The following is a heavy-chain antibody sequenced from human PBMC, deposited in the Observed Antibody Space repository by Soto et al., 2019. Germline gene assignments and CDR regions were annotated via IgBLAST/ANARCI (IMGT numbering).Heavy chain of an antibody. V-gene: IGHV4-59*01. J-gene: IGHJ3*02. Sequence: TEPLSLTCTVSGGSISSYYWSWIRQPPGKGLEWIGYIYYSGSTNYNPSLKSRVTISVDTSKNQFSLKLSSVTAADTAVYYCARIYYDSSGLGAVDIWGQGTMVTVSS. CDR1: GGSISSYY. D-gene: IGHD3-22*01. CDR3: ARIYYDSSGLGAVDI. CDR2: IYYSGST.